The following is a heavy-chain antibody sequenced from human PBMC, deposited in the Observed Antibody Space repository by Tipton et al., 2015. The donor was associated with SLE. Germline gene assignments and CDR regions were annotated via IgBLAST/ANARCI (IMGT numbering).Heavy chain of an antibody. D-gene: IGHD1-26*01. CDR2: IYYGGIA. CDR3: ARPAGAGGAAFDI. V-gene: IGHV4-30-4*08. CDR1: GYSITSGYY. J-gene: IGHJ3*02. Sequence: TLSLTCSVSGYSITSGYYWSWIRQPPGKGLEWIGYIYYGGIASYNPSLKSRVTISVDMSKNQFSLKLSSMTAADTAMYYCARPAGAGGAAFDIWGQGTMVTVSS.